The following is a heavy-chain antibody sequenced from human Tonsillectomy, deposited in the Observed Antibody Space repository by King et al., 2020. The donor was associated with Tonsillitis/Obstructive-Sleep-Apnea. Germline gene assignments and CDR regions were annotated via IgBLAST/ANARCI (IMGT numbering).Heavy chain of an antibody. Sequence: VQLVESGGGVVQPGRSLRLSCAASGFTFSSYGMHWVRQAPGKGLEWVAVIWYDGSNKYYADSVKGRFTISRDNSKNTLYLQMNSLRAEDTAVYYCAKLGPVAVAIADYFPSWAQRPLVPVSS. D-gene: IGHD2-21*01. V-gene: IGHV3-33*06. CDR3: AKLGPVAVAIADYFPS. CDR1: GFTFSSYG. J-gene: IGHJ4*02. CDR2: IWYDGSNK.